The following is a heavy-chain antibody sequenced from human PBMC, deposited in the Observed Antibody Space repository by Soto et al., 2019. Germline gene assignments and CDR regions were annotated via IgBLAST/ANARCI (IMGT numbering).Heavy chain of an antibody. CDR2: ISSSSSYT. J-gene: IGHJ5*02. Sequence: QVQLVESGGGLVKPGGSLRLSCAASGFTFSDYYMSWIRHAPGKGLEWVSYISSSSSYTNYADSVKGRFTISRDNAKNSLYLQMNSLRAEDTAVYYCARAVYGDYQNPNWFDPWGQGTLVTVSS. CDR1: GFTFSDYY. CDR3: ARAVYGDYQNPNWFDP. V-gene: IGHV3-11*06. D-gene: IGHD4-17*01.